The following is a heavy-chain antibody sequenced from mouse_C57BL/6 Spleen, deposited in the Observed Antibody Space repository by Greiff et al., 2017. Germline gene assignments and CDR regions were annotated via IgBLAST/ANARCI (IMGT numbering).Heavy chain of an antibody. J-gene: IGHJ2*01. CDR1: GFTFSSYA. D-gene: IGHD1-1*01. V-gene: IGHV5-4*01. Sequence: EVKLMESGGGLVKPGGSLKLSCAASGFTFSSYAMSWVRQTPEKRLEWVATISDGGSYTYYPDNVKGRFTISRDNAKNNLYLQMSHLKSEDTAMYYCARETVFDYWGQGTTLTVSS. CDR3: ARETVFDY. CDR2: ISDGGSYT.